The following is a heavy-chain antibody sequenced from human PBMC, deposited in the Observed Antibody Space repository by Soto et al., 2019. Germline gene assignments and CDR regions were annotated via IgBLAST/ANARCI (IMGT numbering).Heavy chain of an antibody. D-gene: IGHD6-19*01. CDR2: IYYSGST. V-gene: IGHV4-39*01. Sequence: QLQLQESGPGLVKPSETLSLTCTVSGGSISSSSYYWGWIRQPPGKGLEWIGSIYYSGSTYYNPSLHRRAPXSXAXSQHQVPLHLSFVLAAAPAVYYCARPALHSGGLTDYWGQVTLVTVSS. J-gene: IGHJ4*02. CDR1: GGSISSSSYY. CDR3: ARPALHSGGLTDY.